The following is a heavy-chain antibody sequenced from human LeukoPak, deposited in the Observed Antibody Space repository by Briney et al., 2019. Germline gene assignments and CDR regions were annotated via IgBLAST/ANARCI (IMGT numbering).Heavy chain of an antibody. V-gene: IGHV4-39*01. CDR3: ARHDAIFGVVIIPGAFDI. J-gene: IGHJ3*02. Sequence: SETLSLTCTVSGGSISSSGYYWGWIRQPLGKGLEWIGRIYYSGSTYYNPSLKSRVTISVDTSKNQFSLKLSSVTAADTAVYYCARHDAIFGVVIIPGAFDIWGQGTMVTVSS. D-gene: IGHD3-3*01. CDR2: IYYSGST. CDR1: GGSISSSGYY.